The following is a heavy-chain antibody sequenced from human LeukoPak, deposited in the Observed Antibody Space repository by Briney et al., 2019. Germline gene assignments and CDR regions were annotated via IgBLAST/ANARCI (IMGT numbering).Heavy chain of an antibody. CDR2: ITRVSTYT. Sequence: GGSLRLSCAASGFTFSDFAMNWVRQAPGKGLEWVSSITRVSTYTYYSELVQGQFTISRDNHKDLLYLQLNSLRGDDSGIYYCTRDRNDYGDPDAFDIWGQGTVVTVSS. V-gene: IGHV3-21*01. CDR3: TRDRNDYGDPDAFDI. D-gene: IGHD4-17*01. J-gene: IGHJ3*02. CDR1: GFTFSDFA.